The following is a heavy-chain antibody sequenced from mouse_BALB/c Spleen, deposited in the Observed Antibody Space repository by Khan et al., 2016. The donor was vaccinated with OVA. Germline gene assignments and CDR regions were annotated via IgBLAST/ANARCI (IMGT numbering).Heavy chain of an antibody. V-gene: IGHV3-6*02. CDR3: ARGGSSDPAWFAY. CDR2: IRYDGNS. J-gene: IGHJ3*01. CDR1: GYSITSGYF. Sequence: VQLKESGPGLVKPSQSLSLTCSVTGYSITSGYFWNWIRQFPGNKLEWMGYIRYDGNSNYNPSLKNRISITRDTSKNQFFLKLNSVTPEDTATYYCARGGSSDPAWFAYWGQGTLVTVSA. D-gene: IGHD3-1*01.